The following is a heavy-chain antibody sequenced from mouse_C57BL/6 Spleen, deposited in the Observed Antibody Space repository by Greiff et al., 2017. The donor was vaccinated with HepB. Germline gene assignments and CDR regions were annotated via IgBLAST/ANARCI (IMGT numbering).Heavy chain of an antibody. D-gene: IGHD3-3*01. CDR1: GYTFTSYW. J-gene: IGHJ4*01. CDR3: ERGGTGAMDY. V-gene: IGHV1-69*01. Sequence: VQLQQPGAELVMPGASVKLSCKASGYTFTSYWMHWVKQRPGQGLEWIGEIDPSDSYTNYNQKFKGKSTLTVDKSSSTAYMQLSSLTSEDSAVYYCERGGTGAMDYWGQGTSVTVSS. CDR2: IDPSDSYT.